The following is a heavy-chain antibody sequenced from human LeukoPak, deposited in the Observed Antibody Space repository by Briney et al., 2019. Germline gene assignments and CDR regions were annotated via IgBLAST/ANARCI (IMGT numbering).Heavy chain of an antibody. D-gene: IGHD5-24*01. CDR1: GFTFNNYW. Sequence: GGSLRLSCAASGFTFNNYWMHWVRQAPGKGLVWVSRISSDGSATRKADSVRGRFTISRDNAKNTLYLQMNSLRAEDTAVYYCARGDGYNWEYYFDYWGQGTLVTVSS. J-gene: IGHJ4*02. V-gene: IGHV3-74*01. CDR2: ISSDGSAT. CDR3: ARGDGYNWEYYFDY.